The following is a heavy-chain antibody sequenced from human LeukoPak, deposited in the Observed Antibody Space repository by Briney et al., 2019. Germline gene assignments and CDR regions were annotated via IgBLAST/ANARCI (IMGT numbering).Heavy chain of an antibody. CDR1: GFTVSSNY. CDR3: ARDPTAVTGRGDY. CDR2: IYNDGRT. J-gene: IGHJ4*02. D-gene: IGHD6-19*01. Sequence: GGSLRLSCAASGFTVSSNYMSWVRQAPGKGLEWVSVIYNDGRTHHADSVMGRFTISRDNSKNTVFLQMNSLRAEDTAVYYCARDPTAVTGRGDYWGQGALVTVSS. V-gene: IGHV3-53*01.